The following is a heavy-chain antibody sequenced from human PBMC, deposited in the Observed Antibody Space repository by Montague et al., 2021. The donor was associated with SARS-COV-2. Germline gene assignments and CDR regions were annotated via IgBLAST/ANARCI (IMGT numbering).Heavy chain of an antibody. D-gene: IGHD6-6*01. V-gene: IGHV4-61*01. CDR3: ARSRANVPSRPGFDY. CDR1: GASVASGNFY. Sequence: SETLSLTCTVPGASVASGNFYWSWIRQPPGKGLEWIGYMYYTGHTNYNPSLESRVTMPVDPSKNQFSLTLTSVTAADTAVYYCARSRANVPSRPGFDYWGQGALVTVSP. CDR2: MYYTGHT. J-gene: IGHJ4*02.